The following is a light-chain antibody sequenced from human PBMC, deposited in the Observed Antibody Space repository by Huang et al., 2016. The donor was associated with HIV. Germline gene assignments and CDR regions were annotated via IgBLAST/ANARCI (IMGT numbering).Light chain of an antibody. CDR2: DAS. V-gene: IGKV1-5*01. CDR1: QSISGW. Sequence: DIQMTQSPATLSASVGDRVTITCRASQSISGWLAWYQQKPGKAPKLLIYDASNLQSGVPSRFSGSGSGTQYTLTISSLQPDDFATYYCQHVHGSPYTFGRGTKLEIK. CDR3: QHVHGSPYT. J-gene: IGKJ2*01.